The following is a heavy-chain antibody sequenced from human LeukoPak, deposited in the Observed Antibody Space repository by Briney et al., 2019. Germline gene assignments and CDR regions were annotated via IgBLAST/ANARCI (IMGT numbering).Heavy chain of an antibody. CDR1: GGSFSGYY. D-gene: IGHD3-10*01. CDR2: IYTSGST. V-gene: IGHV4-4*07. Sequence: TSETLSLTCAVYGGSFSGYYWSWIRQPAGKGLEWIGRIYTSGSTTYNPSLKSRVTMAVDTSKTQFSLKLSSVTAADTAVYYCARDSGTTGEVKFDPWGQGTLVTVSA. CDR3: ARDSGTTGEVKFDP. J-gene: IGHJ5*02.